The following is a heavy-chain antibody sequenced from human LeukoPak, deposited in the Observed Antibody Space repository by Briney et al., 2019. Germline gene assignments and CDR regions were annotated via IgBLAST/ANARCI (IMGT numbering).Heavy chain of an antibody. CDR3: AHLDGPGSYKDMDV. CDR2: MNPNNGNT. Sequence: EASVKVSCKASGYTFTSYDINWVRQATGQVLEWMGWMNPNNGNTGYAQKFEGRVTMTRDTSISTAYMELSSLRSEDTAVYNCAHLDGPGSYKDMDVWGQGTTVTVSS. D-gene: IGHD3-10*01. V-gene: IGHV1-8*01. CDR1: GYTFTSYD. J-gene: IGHJ6*02.